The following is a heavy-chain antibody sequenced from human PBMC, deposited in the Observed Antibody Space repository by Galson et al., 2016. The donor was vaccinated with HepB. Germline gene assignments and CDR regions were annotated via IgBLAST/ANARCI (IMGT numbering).Heavy chain of an antibody. D-gene: IGHD3-10*01. V-gene: IGHV3-11*06. J-gene: IGHJ3*02. CDR1: GFTFSDYY. CDR2: ISSTSIYT. Sequence: SLRLSCAASGFTFSDYYMSWIRQAPGKGLEWVSFISSTSIYTNYGDSVKGRFTISRDNAGNSLYLQMNSLRVEDTAVYYCARVGVKHDGFDIWGQGTMVSVAS. CDR3: ARVGVKHDGFDI.